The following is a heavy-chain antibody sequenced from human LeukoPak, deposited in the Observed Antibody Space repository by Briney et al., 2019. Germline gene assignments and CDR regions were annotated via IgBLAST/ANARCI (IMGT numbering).Heavy chain of an antibody. V-gene: IGHV3-9*01. CDR2: ISWNSGSI. CDR1: GFTFADYA. J-gene: IGHJ4*02. Sequence: GGSLRLSCAASGFTFADYAMHWVRQAPGKGPEWVSGISWNSGSIGYADSVKGRFTISRDNAKNSLYLQMNSLRAEDTALYYCAKAAYSRGGEVDYWGQGTLVTVSS. D-gene: IGHD6-19*01. CDR3: AKAAYSRGGEVDY.